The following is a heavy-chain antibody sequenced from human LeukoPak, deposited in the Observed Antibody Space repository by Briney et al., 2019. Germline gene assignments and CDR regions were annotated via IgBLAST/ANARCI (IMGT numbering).Heavy chain of an antibody. CDR1: GFTFSSYS. D-gene: IGHD2-2*02. Sequence: GGSLRLSCAASGFTFSSYSMNWVRQAPGKGLEWVSSISSSSSYIYYADSVKGRFTISRDNAKNSLYLQMNSLRAEDTAVYYCARDLSRVVVVPAAIGDMDVWGKGTTVTVSS. CDR3: ARDLSRVVVVPAAIGDMDV. V-gene: IGHV3-21*01. J-gene: IGHJ6*03. CDR2: ISSSSSYI.